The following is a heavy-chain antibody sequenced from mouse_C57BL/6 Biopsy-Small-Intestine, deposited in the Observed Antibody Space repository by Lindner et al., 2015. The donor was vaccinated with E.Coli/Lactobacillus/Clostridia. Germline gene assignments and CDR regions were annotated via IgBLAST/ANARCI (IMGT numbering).Heavy chain of an antibody. Sequence: SVKVSCKAPGYTFTSYGISWVRQAPGQGLEWMGWISAYKGNTNYAQKLQGRVTMTTDTSTSTAYMELRSLRSDDTAVYYCARARVYYYDSSGNPLYYFDYWGQGTLVTVSS. CDR3: ARARVYYYDSSGNPLYYFDY. J-gene: IGHJ2*01. CDR2: ISAYKGNT. V-gene: IGHV1-7*01. CDR1: GYTFTSYG. D-gene: IGHD1-1*01.